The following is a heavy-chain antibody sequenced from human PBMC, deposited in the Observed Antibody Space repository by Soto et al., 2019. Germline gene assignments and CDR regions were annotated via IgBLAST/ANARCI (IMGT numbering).Heavy chain of an antibody. D-gene: IGHD6-6*01. V-gene: IGHV4-31*03. Sequence: QVQLQESGPGLVKPSQTLSLTCTVSGGSISSGGYYWTWIRQHPGKGLEWIGYNYYSGITYYNPSLKSRVPISLDTSTNQFSLKLSSVTAADTAAYYCARGSSIAGLYYGMDVWGQGTTVTVSS. CDR2: NYYSGIT. CDR1: GGSISSGGYY. CDR3: ARGSSIAGLYYGMDV. J-gene: IGHJ6*02.